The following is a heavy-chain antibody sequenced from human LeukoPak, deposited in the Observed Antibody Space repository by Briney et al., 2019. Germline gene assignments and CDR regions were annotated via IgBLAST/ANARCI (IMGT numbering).Heavy chain of an antibody. Sequence: VASVKVSCKASGYTFTSYGISWVRQAPGQGLEWMGWISAYNGNTNYAQKLQGRVTMTTDTSTSTAYMELRSLRSDDTAVYYCARLPYPQHRGGYAFDIWGQGTMVTVSS. CDR2: ISAYNGNT. J-gene: IGHJ3*02. V-gene: IGHV1-18*01. D-gene: IGHD3-10*01. CDR1: GYTFTSYG. CDR3: ARLPYPQHRGGYAFDI.